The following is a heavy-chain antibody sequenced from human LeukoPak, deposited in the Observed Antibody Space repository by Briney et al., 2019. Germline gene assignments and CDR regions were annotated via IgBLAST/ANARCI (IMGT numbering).Heavy chain of an antibody. D-gene: IGHD2-2*01. V-gene: IGHV3-23*01. CDR1: QFTFSSYW. J-gene: IGHJ4*02. Sequence: GGSLRLSSAATQFTFSSYWMHWVRQAPGKGLEWVSGISGSDGSTYYVDSVKGRFTISRDNSKNTLYLQMNSLRAEDTAVYYCAKLACTSTSCYANFWGQGTLVTVSS. CDR3: AKLACTSTSCYANF. CDR2: ISGSDGST.